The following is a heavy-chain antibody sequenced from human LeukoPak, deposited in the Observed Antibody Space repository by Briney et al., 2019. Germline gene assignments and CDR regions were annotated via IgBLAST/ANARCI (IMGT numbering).Heavy chain of an antibody. CDR3: AHLLREYSSSWYHYFDY. Sequence: SGPTLVNPTQTLTLTCTFSGFSLSTSGVGVGWIRQPPGKALEWLALIYWNDDKRYSPSLKSRLTITKDTSKNQVVLTMTNMDPVDTATYYCAHLLREYSSSWYHYFDYWGQGTLVTVSS. CDR2: IYWNDDK. V-gene: IGHV2-5*01. CDR1: GFSLSTSGVG. D-gene: IGHD6-13*01. J-gene: IGHJ4*02.